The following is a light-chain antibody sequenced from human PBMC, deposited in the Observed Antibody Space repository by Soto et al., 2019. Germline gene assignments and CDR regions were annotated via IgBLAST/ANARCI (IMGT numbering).Light chain of an antibody. V-gene: IGLV1-40*01. CDR1: SSNIGAGYD. J-gene: IGLJ2*01. CDR3: QSYDSSLSGVV. CDR2: GNS. Sequence: QAVVTQPPSVSGAPGQRVTISCTGSSSNIGAGYDVNWYQQLPETAPKLLIYGNSNRPSGVPDRFSGSKSGTSASLAITGRQAEDEADYYCQSYDSSLSGVVFGGGTKLTV.